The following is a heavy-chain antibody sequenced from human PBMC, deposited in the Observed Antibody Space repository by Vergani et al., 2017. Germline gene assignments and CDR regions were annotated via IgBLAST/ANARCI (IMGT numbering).Heavy chain of an antibody. J-gene: IGHJ4*02. V-gene: IGHV1-69*02. D-gene: IGHD3-22*01. Sequence: QVQLVQSGAEVKKPGSSVKVSCKASGGTFSSYTISWVRQAPGQGLEWMGRIIPILGIANYAQKSQGRVTITADKSTSTAYMELSSLRSEDTAVYYCARGAEYYYDSSPFDYWGQGTLVTVSS. CDR3: ARGAEYYYDSSPFDY. CDR1: GGTFSSYT. CDR2: IIPILGIA.